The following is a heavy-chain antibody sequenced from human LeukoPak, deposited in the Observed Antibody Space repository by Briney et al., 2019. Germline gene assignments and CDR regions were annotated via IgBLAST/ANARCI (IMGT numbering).Heavy chain of an antibody. CDR2: INPNSGGT. J-gene: IGHJ4*02. CDR1: GYTFTGYY. CDR3: ARLDWSGYQTLY. V-gene: IGHV1-2*02. Sequence: VASVKVSCKASGYTFTGYYMHWVRQAPGQGLEWMGWINPNSGGTNYAQKFQGRVTMTRDTSISTAYMELSRLRSDDTAVYYCARLDWSGYQTLYWGQGTLVTVSS. D-gene: IGHD3-3*01.